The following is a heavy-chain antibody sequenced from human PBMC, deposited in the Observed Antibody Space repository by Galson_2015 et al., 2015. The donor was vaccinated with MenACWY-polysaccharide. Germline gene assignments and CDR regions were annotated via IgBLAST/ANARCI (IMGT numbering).Heavy chain of an antibody. CDR1: GFNFSDYG. J-gene: IGHJ3*02. Sequence: SLRLSCAASGFNFSDYGMHWVRQAPGKGLEWVAIISDDGGVKYYADSVKGRFTISRDNSKNTLYLQMNGLRPEDTALYYCARDLSGFGAFGIWGQGTMVTVSS. CDR2: ISDDGGVK. CDR3: ARDLSGFGAFGI. V-gene: IGHV3-30*19. D-gene: IGHD3-22*01.